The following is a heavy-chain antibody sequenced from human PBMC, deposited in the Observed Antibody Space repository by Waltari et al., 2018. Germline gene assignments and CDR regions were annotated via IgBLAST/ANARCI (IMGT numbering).Heavy chain of an antibody. J-gene: IGHJ4*02. CDR3: AGRGAKMFSI. V-gene: IGHV4-31*02. CDR2: ISHRGDT. CDR1: GFSLSSGSYY. D-gene: IGHD3-3*02. Sequence: QVQLQESGPGLVQPSQTLSLTCSVSGFSLSSGSYYWSWIRPHPGKGLEWVGYISHRGDTDYSPSLRSRLTLSLDTSKNQFSLKLNSVTAADSGVYFCAGRGAKMFSIWGRGTLVTVSS.